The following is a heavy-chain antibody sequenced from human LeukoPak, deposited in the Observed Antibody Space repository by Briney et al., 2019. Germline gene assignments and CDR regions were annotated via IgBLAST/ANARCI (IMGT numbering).Heavy chain of an antibody. Sequence: GGSLRLSCAASGFSFSIYAMGWVRQAPGKGVEGVSSIKNGGNDPFYADSVKGRFTISRDNSKDTLFLQLSSLRAEDSAVYYCARGGHDFNPFYWWGQGTLVTVSS. CDR1: GFSFSIYA. D-gene: IGHD2-21*02. J-gene: IGHJ4*02. V-gene: IGHV3-23*01. CDR2: IKNGGNDP. CDR3: ARGGHDFNPFYW.